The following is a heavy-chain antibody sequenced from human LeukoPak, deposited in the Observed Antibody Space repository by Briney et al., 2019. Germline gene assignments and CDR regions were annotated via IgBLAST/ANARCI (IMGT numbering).Heavy chain of an antibody. V-gene: IGHV1-2*02. CDR3: ARTMVRGVIISDY. J-gene: IGHJ4*02. Sequence: ASVKVSCKASGYTFTGYYMHWVRQAPGQGLEWMGWISPNSGGTNYAQKFQGRVTMTRDTSISTAYMELSRLRSDDTAVYYCARTMVRGVIISDYWGQGTLVTVSS. CDR1: GYTFTGYY. CDR2: ISPNSGGT. D-gene: IGHD3-10*01.